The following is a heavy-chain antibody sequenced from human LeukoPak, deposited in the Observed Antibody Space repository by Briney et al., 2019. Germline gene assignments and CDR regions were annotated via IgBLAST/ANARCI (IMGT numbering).Heavy chain of an antibody. CDR1: GGSISSSNW. CDR3: ARRRMITFGGVIVIPNYYFDY. D-gene: IGHD3-16*02. CDR2: IYYSGST. V-gene: IGHV4-4*02. J-gene: IGHJ4*02. Sequence: SGTLSLTCAVSGGSISSSNWWSWVRPPPGKGLEWIGSIYYSGSTYYNPSLKSRVTISVDTSKNQFSLKLSSVTAADTAVYYCARRRMITFGGVIVIPNYYFDYWGQGTLVTVSS.